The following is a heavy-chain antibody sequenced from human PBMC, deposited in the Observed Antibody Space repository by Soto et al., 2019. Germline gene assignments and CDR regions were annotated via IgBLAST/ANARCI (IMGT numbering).Heavy chain of an antibody. CDR1: GYTFTGYY. CDR3: ARGEQLELYYYYGMDV. CDR2: INPNSGGT. D-gene: IGHD6-6*01. Sequence: ASVKVSCKASGYTFTGYYMHWVRQAPGQGLEWTGWINPNSGGTNYAQKFQGWVTMTRDTSISTAYMELSRLRSDDTAVYYCARGEQLELYYYYGMDVWGQGPTVTVSS. J-gene: IGHJ6*02. V-gene: IGHV1-2*04.